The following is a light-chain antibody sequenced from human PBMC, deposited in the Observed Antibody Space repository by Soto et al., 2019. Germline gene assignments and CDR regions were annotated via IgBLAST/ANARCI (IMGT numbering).Light chain of an antibody. CDR3: NSYTSSGAVV. CDR2: DVT. V-gene: IGLV2-14*03. Sequence: QSVLTQPASVSGSPGQSITISCTGTSSDVGGYNFVSWYQQHPGNAPKLIIYDVTSRPSGVSNRFSGSKSGNAASLTISGLQAEDEALYYCNSYTSSGAVVFCGGTKLTVL. J-gene: IGLJ3*02. CDR1: SSDVGGYNF.